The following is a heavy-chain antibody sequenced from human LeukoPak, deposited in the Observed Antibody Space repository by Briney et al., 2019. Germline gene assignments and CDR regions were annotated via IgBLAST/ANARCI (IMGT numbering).Heavy chain of an antibody. CDR2: ISSGSSAI. Sequence: GGSLRLSCEASGFTFTTYSMTWVRQAPGKGLEWVSIISSGSSAIFSADALKGRFTISRDDAKNLLYLDMNSLRAEDTAVYYCAKDRYYYDSSGLDYWGQGTLVTVSS. V-gene: IGHV3-21*01. CDR3: AKDRYYYDSSGLDY. J-gene: IGHJ4*02. D-gene: IGHD3-22*01. CDR1: GFTFTTYS.